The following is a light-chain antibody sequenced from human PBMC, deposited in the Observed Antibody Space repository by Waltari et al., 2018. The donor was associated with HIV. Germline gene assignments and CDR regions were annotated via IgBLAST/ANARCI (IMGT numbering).Light chain of an antibody. CDR3: QAWDSSTVV. CDR1: KLGEKY. Sequence: SYELTQPPSVSVSPGQTASITCSGDKLGEKYACWYQQKPGQSPVLVIYQDSKRPSGIPERFSGSNSGNTATLTISGTQAMDEGDYYCQAWDSSTVVFGGGTKLTVL. CDR2: QDS. V-gene: IGLV3-1*01. J-gene: IGLJ2*01.